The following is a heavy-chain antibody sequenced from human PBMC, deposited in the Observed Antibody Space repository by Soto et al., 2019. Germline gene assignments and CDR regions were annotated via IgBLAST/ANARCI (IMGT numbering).Heavy chain of an antibody. CDR3: ARGRGTSH. Sequence: SLTCAVYGGSFSGYYWSWIRQPPGKGLEWIGEINHSGSTNYNPSLKSRVTISVDTSKNQFSLKLSSVTAADTAVYYCARGRGTSHWGQGTLVTVSS. CDR1: GGSFSGYY. D-gene: IGHD3-16*01. J-gene: IGHJ4*02. CDR2: INHSGST. V-gene: IGHV4-34*01.